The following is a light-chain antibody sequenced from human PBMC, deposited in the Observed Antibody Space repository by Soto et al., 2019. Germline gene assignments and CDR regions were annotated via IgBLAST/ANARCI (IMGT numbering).Light chain of an antibody. CDR1: QSVSSY. CDR3: QQYGSSPLT. V-gene: IGKV3-20*01. Sequence: EIVLTQSQATLSLSPGERATLSCRASQSVSSYLAWYQQKPGQAPRLLIYDASNRATGIPARFSGSGSGTDFTLTISRLEPEDFAVYYCQQYGSSPLTFGGGTKVDIK. CDR2: DAS. J-gene: IGKJ4*01.